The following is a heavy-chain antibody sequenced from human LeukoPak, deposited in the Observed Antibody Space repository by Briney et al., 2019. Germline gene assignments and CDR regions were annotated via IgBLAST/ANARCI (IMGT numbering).Heavy chain of an antibody. Sequence: GGSLRLSCAASGFTFSSYAMHGVRQAPGKGLEWVAVISYDGSNKSDADSVKGRFTISRDNSKNTLYLQMNSLRAEDTAVYYCARDNSPVYYDILTDIDYWGQGTLVTVSS. J-gene: IGHJ4*02. V-gene: IGHV3-30-3*01. CDR3: ARDNSPVYYDILTDIDY. CDR1: GFTFSSYA. CDR2: ISYDGSNK. D-gene: IGHD3-9*01.